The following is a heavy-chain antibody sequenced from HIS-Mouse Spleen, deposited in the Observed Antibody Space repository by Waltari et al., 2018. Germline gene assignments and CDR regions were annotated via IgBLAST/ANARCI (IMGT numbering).Heavy chain of an antibody. CDR3: ARDSIAVMDV. Sequence: QVQLVPSGAAVKKPGASVKVSCKASGYTFTGYYMDWVRQAPGQGLEWMEWSNPNSGGTNYAQKFQGMVTMTRETSISTAYMELSRLRSDDTAVYYCARDSIAVMDVWGQGTTVTVSS. D-gene: IGHD6-19*01. CDR1: GYTFTGYY. J-gene: IGHJ6*02. CDR2: SNPNSGGT. V-gene: IGHV1-2*02.